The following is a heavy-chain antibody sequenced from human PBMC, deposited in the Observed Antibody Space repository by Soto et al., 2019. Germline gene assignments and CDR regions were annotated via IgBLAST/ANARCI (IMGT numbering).Heavy chain of an antibody. V-gene: IGHV3-53*01. J-gene: IGHJ2*01. Sequence: EVQLVESGGGLIQPGGSLRLSCAASGFTVSSNYMSWVRQAPGKGLEWVSVIYSGGSTYYADSVKGRFTISRDNSKNTLYLQMNSLRAEDTAVYYCARDRSSGWYTRSFDLWGRGTLVTVSS. CDR1: GFTVSSNY. CDR3: ARDRSSGWYTRSFDL. CDR2: IYSGGST. D-gene: IGHD6-19*01.